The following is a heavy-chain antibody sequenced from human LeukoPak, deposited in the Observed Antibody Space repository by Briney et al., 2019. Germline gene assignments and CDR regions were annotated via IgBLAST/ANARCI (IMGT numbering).Heavy chain of an antibody. CDR2: ISPGDSDN. CDR1: EYIFTSYW. J-gene: IGHJ4*02. CDR3: ARSRYCSSTSCYPGSDLDY. D-gene: IGHD2-2*01. Sequence: GESLKISGKGSEYIFTSYWIGWGRQTPEKGLEWRGIISPGDSDNKYSPSFQGQVTVSADKSISTAYLQWSRLKASDTAMYYCARSRYCSSTSCYPGSDLDYWGQGTLVTVSS. V-gene: IGHV5-51*01.